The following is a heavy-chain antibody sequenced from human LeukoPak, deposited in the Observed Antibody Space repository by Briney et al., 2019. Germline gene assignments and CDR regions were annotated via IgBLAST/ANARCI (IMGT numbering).Heavy chain of an antibody. D-gene: IGHD6-6*01. V-gene: IGHV5-51*01. CDR3: ARSASIAARKNWFDP. CDR1: GFSFSTYW. J-gene: IGHJ5*02. Sequence: GESLKISCKGSGFSFSTYWIGWVRQMPGKGLELMGIIYPGDSDTRYNPSFQGQVTISADKSISTAYLQWSSLKASDTAIYYCARSASIAARKNWFDPWGQGTLVTVSS. CDR2: IYPGDSDT.